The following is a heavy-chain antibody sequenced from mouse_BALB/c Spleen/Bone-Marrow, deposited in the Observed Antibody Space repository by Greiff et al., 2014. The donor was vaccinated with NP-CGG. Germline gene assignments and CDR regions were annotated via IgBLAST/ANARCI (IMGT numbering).Heavy chain of an antibody. J-gene: IGHJ1*01. CDR1: GFTFSTYA. CDR2: ISSSGSYT. CDR3: SRLRMITTYFDV. D-gene: IGHD2-4*01. Sequence: EVNVVESGGGLAKPGGSLQLSCAASGFTFSTYAMSWVRQTPEKRLEWVATISSSGSYTYYPDSVKGRFTISRDNAKNTLYLQMSSLRPEDTAMFYCSRLRMITTYFDVWGAGTTVTVSS. V-gene: IGHV5-9-3*01.